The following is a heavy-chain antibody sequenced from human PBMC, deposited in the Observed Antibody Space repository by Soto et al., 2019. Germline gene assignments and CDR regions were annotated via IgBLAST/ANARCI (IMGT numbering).Heavy chain of an antibody. D-gene: IGHD5-12*01. J-gene: IGHJ4*02. CDR1: GGSLSGYY. CDR3: ERGQEGVVATH. V-gene: IGHV4-34*01. Sequence: QVQLQQWGAGLLKPSETLSLNCAVNGGSLSGYYWSWIRQPPGKGLEWIGEIKDGGYTNYSPSLKQRATLPSDTSNRQFSPRLNSVTAAGTGVYYCERGQEGVVATHWDQGALVTVSS. CDR2: IKDGGYT.